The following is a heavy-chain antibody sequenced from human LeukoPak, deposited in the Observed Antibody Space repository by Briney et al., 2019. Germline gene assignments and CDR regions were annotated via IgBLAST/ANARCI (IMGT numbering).Heavy chain of an antibody. CDR3: ARVTGYMIEDYFDY. J-gene: IGHJ4*02. CDR1: GGSISSSSYY. Sequence: SETLSLTCTVSGGSISSSSYYWSWLRQPPGKGLEWIGYIYYSGSTNYNPSLKSRVTISVETSKNQFSLKLSSVTAADTAVYYCARVTGYMIEDYFDYWGQGTLVTVSS. D-gene: IGHD3-22*01. V-gene: IGHV4-61*01. CDR2: IYYSGST.